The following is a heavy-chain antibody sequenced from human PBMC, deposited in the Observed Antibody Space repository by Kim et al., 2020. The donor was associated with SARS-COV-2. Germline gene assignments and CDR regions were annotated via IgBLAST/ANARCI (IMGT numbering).Heavy chain of an antibody. CDR3: TTDSSPDILTGYYMIAYFDI. J-gene: IGHJ3*02. V-gene: IGHV3-15*01. CDR1: GFTFSNAW. D-gene: IGHD3-9*01. Sequence: GGSLRLSCAASGFTFSNAWMSWVRQAPGKGLEWVGRIKSKTDGGTTDYAAPVKGRFTISRDDSKNTLYLQMNSLKTEDTAVYYCTTDSSPDILTGYYMIAYFDIWGQGTMVTVSS. CDR2: IKSKTDGGTT.